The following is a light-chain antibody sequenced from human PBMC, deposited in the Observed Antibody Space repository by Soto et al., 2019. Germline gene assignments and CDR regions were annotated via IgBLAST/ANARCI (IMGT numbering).Light chain of an antibody. J-gene: IGKJ4*01. CDR1: QGISSW. Sequence: DIQMTQSPSSVSASVGDRVTITCRASQGISSWLGWYQQKPGKAPTLLIYAASSLQSGVPSRFSASGSGTDFSLTISTLQPEDFATYYCHQSNSFPFTFGGGTKVEIK. CDR2: AAS. CDR3: HQSNSFPFT. V-gene: IGKV1D-12*01.